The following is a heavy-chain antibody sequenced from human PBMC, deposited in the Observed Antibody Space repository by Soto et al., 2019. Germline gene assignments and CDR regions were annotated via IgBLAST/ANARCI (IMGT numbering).Heavy chain of an antibody. CDR3: ARAGISTGFDY. D-gene: IGHD6-13*01. CDR1: GGSISSYY. CDR2: IYYSGST. Sequence: SETLSLTCTVSGGSISSYYWSWIRQPPGKGLEWIGYIYYSGSTNYNPSLKSRVTISVDTSKYQFSLKLSSVTAADTAVYYCARAGISTGFDYWGQGTLVTVSS. V-gene: IGHV4-59*01. J-gene: IGHJ4*02.